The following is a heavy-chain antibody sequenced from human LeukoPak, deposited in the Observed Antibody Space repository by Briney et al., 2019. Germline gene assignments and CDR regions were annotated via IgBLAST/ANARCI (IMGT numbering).Heavy chain of an antibody. J-gene: IGHJ4*02. V-gene: IGHV5-51*01. CDR1: GYSFTSYW. Sequence: GESLKISCKGSGYSFTSYWIGWVRQMPGKGLERMGIIYPGDSDTRYSPSFQGQVTISADKSISTAYLQWSSLKASDTAMYYCARSSYDSSGYYYRNFDYWGQGTLVTVSS. CDR3: ARSSYDSSGYYYRNFDY. D-gene: IGHD3-22*01. CDR2: IYPGDSDT.